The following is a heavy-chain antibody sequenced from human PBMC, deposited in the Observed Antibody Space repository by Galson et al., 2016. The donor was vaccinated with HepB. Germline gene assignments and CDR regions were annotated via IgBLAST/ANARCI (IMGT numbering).Heavy chain of an antibody. J-gene: IGHJ4*02. D-gene: IGHD5-18*01. CDR1: GFTFSSYA. Sequence: SLRLSCAASGFTFSSYAVTWVRQSPGKGLEWVSTISGGAGSTYYADSAKGRFTISRDNSKNTLYLQMNSLRAEETAVYYCAQDGWGFTWIHVFQGIDYWGQGALVTVSS. CDR2: ISGGAGST. V-gene: IGHV3-23*01. CDR3: AQDGWGFTWIHVFQGIDY.